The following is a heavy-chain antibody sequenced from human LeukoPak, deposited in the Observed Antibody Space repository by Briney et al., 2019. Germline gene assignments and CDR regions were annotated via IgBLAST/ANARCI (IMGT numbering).Heavy chain of an antibody. D-gene: IGHD5-18*01. CDR3: ASARSGYGFDY. Sequence: GESLRLSCAASGFTFNSYSMNWVRQAPGKGLEWVSYITTSSSSTTYYADSVKVRFTISRDEAKNSLYLQMNSLRDEDTAVYYCASARSGYGFDYWGQGTLVTVSS. CDR2: ITTSSSSTT. J-gene: IGHJ4*02. V-gene: IGHV3-48*02. CDR1: GFTFNSYS.